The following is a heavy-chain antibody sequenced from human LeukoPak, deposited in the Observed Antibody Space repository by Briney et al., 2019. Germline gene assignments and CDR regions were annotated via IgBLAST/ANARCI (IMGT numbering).Heavy chain of an antibody. V-gene: IGHV1-46*01. CDR2: IDPNDGGT. Sequence: AAVKVSCKASGYTFSSYYMRWARQAPGQGLEWVGRIDPNDGGTIYARNLQGRVTMTSDTSTGTVYMELSSLRSEDTAVYYCARGGPYHGWDYWGQGTLVT. CDR3: ARGGPYHGWDY. J-gene: IGHJ4*02. CDR1: GYTFSSYY. D-gene: IGHD2-15*01.